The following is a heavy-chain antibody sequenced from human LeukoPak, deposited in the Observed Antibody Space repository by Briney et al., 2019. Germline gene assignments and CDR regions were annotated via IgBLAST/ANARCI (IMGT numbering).Heavy chain of an antibody. J-gene: IGHJ6*03. CDR1: GGSISSYY. CDR3: ARAGGSSRPNYYYYYMDV. CDR2: IYYSGST. Sequence: KTSETLSLTCTVSGGSISSYYWSWIRQPPGKGLEWIGYIYYSGSTNYNPSLKSRVTISVDTSKNQFSLKLSSVTAADTAAYYCARAGGSSRPNYYYYYMDVWGKGTTVTVSS. V-gene: IGHV4-59*01. D-gene: IGHD6-13*01.